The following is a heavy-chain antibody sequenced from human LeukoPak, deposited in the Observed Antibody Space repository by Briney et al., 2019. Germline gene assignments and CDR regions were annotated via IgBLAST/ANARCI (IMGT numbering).Heavy chain of an antibody. V-gene: IGHV3-66*02. CDR2: IYSGDNT. D-gene: IGHD3-16*01. CDR1: GFTFSSYE. J-gene: IGHJ4*02. Sequence: PGGSLRLSCAASGFTFSSYEMNWVRQAPGKGLEWVSVIYSGDNTYYVESVKGRCTNYRDNCKNTLFLQMNRLRAEDTAVYYCAGRRVLDASFDYWGQGTLVTVSS. CDR3: AGRRVLDASFDY.